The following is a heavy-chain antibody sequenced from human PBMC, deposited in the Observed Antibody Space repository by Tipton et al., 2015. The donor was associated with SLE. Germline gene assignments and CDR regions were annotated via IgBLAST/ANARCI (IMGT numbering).Heavy chain of an antibody. CDR2: IYSGGST. Sequence: QLVQSGGGLVQPGGSLRLSCAATGFTVTTNYMSWVRQAPGKGLEWVSVIYSGGSTYYADSVKGRFTISRDNSENTVFLQMTSLRTEDTAVYYCAREMVGLISGTYHYYGMDVWGQGTTVTVSS. CDR1: GFTVTTNY. CDR3: AREMVGLISGTYHYYGMDV. D-gene: IGHD2-8*01. J-gene: IGHJ6*02. V-gene: IGHV3-53*04.